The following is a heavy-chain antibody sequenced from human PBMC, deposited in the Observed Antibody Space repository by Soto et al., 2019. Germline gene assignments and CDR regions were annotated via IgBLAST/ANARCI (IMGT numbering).Heavy chain of an antibody. V-gene: IGHV3-72*01. J-gene: IGHJ4*02. Sequence: EVQLAESGGGLVQPGGSLRLSCAASGLTFSDHYMDWVRQAPGKGLEWVGRSRDKVHSHTTEYAASVKGRFTISRSDSENSLYLQMNSLKTEDTAVYYCARGVVSTGYFDYWGQGTLVTVSS. CDR2: SRDKVHSHTT. D-gene: IGHD5-12*01. CDR1: GLTFSDHY. CDR3: ARGVVSTGYFDY.